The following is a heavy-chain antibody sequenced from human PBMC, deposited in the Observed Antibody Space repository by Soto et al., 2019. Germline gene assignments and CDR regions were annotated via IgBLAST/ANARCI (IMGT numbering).Heavy chain of an antibody. J-gene: IGHJ4*02. V-gene: IGHV1-18*01. CDR2: ISAYNGNT. D-gene: IGHD1-26*01. CDR1: GYTFTNYG. Sequence: QVPLVQSGAEVKKPGASVKVSCKASGYTFTNYGVSWVRQAPGQGLEWMAWISAYNGNTNYAHNLQGRVTVTTDTSTSTAYVELRNLRSDDTAVNYCTIDPLRYSGSYYFDYWGPGTLVTVSS. CDR3: TIDPLRYSGSYYFDY.